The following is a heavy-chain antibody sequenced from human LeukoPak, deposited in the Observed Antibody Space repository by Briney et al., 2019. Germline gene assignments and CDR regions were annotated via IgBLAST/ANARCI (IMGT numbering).Heavy chain of an antibody. V-gene: IGHV3-7*01. CDR1: GFTFTSYW. J-gene: IGHJ4*02. Sequence: GGSLRLSCVASGFTFTSYWMTWVRQAPGKGLEWVANIKEDGSEKNYVDSVKGRFTISRDNAKNSLYLQMNSLRVDDTAVYYCARVSIAVAGTPNFDYWGQGTLVTVSS. D-gene: IGHD6-19*01. CDR2: IKEDGSEK. CDR3: ARVSIAVAGTPNFDY.